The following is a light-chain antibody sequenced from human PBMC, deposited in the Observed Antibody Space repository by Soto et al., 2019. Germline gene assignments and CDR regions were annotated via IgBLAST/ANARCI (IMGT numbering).Light chain of an antibody. CDR2: DVS. CDR3: SSFTSSVTLV. CDR1: SSDVGGYDY. J-gene: IGLJ2*01. V-gene: IGLV2-14*03. Sequence: QSALTRPASVSGSPGQSITISCTGTSSDVGGYDYVSWYQQHPGKAPKLMIYDVSNRPSGLSNRFSGSKSGNTASLTISGLQAEDEADYYCSSFTSSVTLVFGGGTKLTVL.